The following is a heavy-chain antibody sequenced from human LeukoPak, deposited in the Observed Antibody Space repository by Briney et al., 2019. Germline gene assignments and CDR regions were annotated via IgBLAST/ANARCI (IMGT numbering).Heavy chain of an antibody. Sequence: PGGSLRLSCVASGFSFSNFAMGWVRQAPGKGLEWISVISFSGDAAFYTDSVKGRFTISRDNSKNTLYLQMNSLRAEDTAVYYCAKGFLTTSDYGMDVWGQGTTVTVSS. J-gene: IGHJ6*02. CDR1: GFSFSNFA. V-gene: IGHV3-23*01. CDR2: ISFSGDAA. D-gene: IGHD4/OR15-4a*01. CDR3: AKGFLTTSDYGMDV.